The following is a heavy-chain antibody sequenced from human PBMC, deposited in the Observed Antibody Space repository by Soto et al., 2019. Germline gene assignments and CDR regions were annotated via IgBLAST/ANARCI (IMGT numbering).Heavy chain of an antibody. Sequence: QVQLQESGPGLVKPSQTLSLTCTVSGGSISSGDYYWSWIRQPPGKGLEWIGYIYYSGSTYYNPSLKSRVTISVDTSNNQFSLKLSSVTAADTAVHYCARVGGYSFGWIDYWGQGTLVTVSS. D-gene: IGHD3-16*01. J-gene: IGHJ4*02. V-gene: IGHV4-30-4*01. CDR1: GGSISSGDYY. CDR3: ARVGGYSFGWIDY. CDR2: IYYSGST.